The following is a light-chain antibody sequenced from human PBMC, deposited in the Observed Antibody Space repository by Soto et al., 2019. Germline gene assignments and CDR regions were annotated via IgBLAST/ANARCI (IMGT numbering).Light chain of an antibody. CDR3: QQYNNWPHT. Sequence: EMVMTQSSATLSVSPGERATLSCRASQSVSSNLAWYQQKPGQDPRLLLYGASTRATGIPARFSGSGSGTDFTLTISSLQSEYLAVYYCQQYNNWPHTFGQGTKLEIK. J-gene: IGKJ2*01. V-gene: IGKV3-15*01. CDR2: GAS. CDR1: QSVSSN.